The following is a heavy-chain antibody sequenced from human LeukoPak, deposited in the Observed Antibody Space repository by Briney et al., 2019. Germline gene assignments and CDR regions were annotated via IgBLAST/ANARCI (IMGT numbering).Heavy chain of an antibody. D-gene: IGHD3-10*01. Sequence: ASVTVSFKSSGYTFTIYYMHWVRQAPGQGLEWMGIINPSGGSTSYAQKFQGRVTLTRDTSTSKVYMELSSLRSEDTAVYYCATCCRGGSSWGQGTLVTVSS. J-gene: IGHJ5*02. CDR3: ATCCRGGSS. CDR2: INPSGGST. CDR1: GYTFTIYY. V-gene: IGHV1-46*01.